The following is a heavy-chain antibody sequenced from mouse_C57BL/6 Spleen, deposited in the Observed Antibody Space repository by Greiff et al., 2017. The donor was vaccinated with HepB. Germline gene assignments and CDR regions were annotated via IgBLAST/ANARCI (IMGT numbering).Heavy chain of an antibody. V-gene: IGHV1-64*01. D-gene: IGHD4-1*01. Sequence: VQLQQSGAELVKPGASVKLSCKASGYTFTSYWMHWVKQRPGQGLEWIGMIHPNSGSTNYNEKFKSKATLTVDKSSSTAYMQLSSLTSEDSAVYYCARWKLDAMDYWGQGTSVTVSS. J-gene: IGHJ4*01. CDR1: GYTFTSYW. CDR2: IHPNSGST. CDR3: ARWKLDAMDY.